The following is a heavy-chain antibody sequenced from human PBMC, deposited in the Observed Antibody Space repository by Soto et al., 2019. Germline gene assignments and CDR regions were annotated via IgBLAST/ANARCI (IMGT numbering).Heavy chain of an antibody. CDR3: AKETGYSYGFQPNALDV. CDR1: GFTVSSYA. J-gene: IGHJ6*02. Sequence: GGSLRLSCAGSGFTVSSYAMNWVRQAPGKVLEWVSIISSRGDSTSYAESVKGRFTISRDDSKNTLFLHMNSLGAEDTAVYYCAKETGYSYGFQPNALDVWGQGTTVTVSS. V-gene: IGHV3-23*01. D-gene: IGHD5-18*01. CDR2: ISSRGDST.